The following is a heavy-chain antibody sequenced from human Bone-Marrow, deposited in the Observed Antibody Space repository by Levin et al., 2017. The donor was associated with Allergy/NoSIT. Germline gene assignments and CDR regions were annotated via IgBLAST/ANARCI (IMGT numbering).Heavy chain of an antibody. D-gene: IGHD5-12*01. CDR1: GFAFSSYS. CDR2: ISFDGSDK. J-gene: IGHJ5*02. V-gene: IGHV3-30-3*01. Sequence: PGGSLRLSCAASGFAFSSYSLHWVRQAPGKGLEWVALISFDGSDKYYADSLKGRFSISRDNSRNTLYLEMTSLRPEDSAVYYCARDLTFNIVDHTWGQGTLVTVSS. CDR3: ARDLTFNIVDHT.